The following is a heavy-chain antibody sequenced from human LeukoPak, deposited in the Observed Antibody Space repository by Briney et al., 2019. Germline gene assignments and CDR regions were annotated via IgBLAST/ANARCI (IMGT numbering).Heavy chain of an antibody. CDR3: ARENSGSYREFDY. CDR2: IYPSGST. D-gene: IGHD1-26*01. V-gene: IGHV4-4*07. Sequence: SETLSLTCTVSGGSISSYYWTWIRQPAGKGLKWIGRIYPSGSTNYNPSLKSRVTMSVDTSKNQFSLKLSSVTAADTAVYYCARENSGSYREFDYWGQGTLVTVSS. J-gene: IGHJ4*02. CDR1: GGSISSYY.